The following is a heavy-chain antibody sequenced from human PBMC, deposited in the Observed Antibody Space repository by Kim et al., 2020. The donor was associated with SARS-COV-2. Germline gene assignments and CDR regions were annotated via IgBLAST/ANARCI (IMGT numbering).Heavy chain of an antibody. CDR1: GGSFSGYY. D-gene: IGHD2-15*01. V-gene: IGHV4-34*01. J-gene: IGHJ6*02. CDR2: INHSGST. Sequence: SETLSLTCAVYGGSFSGYYWSWIRQPPGKGLEWIGEINHSGSTNYNPSLKSRVTISVDTSKNQFSLKLSSVTAADTAVYYCARAPRRVVYGMDVWGQGTTVTVSS. CDR3: ARAPRRVVYGMDV.